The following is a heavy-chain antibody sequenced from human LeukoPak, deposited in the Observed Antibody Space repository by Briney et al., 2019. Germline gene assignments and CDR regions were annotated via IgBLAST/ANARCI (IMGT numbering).Heavy chain of an antibody. CDR2: ISSSGSTI. J-gene: IGHJ4*02. CDR3: ASNYGASVSPFDY. CDR1: GFTFSDYY. V-gene: IGHV3-11*04. D-gene: IGHD4-17*01. Sequence: PGGSLRLSCAASGFTFSDYYMSWIRQAPGKGLEWVSYISSSGSTIYYADSVKGRFTISRDNAKNSLYLQMNSLRAEDTAVYYCASNYGASVSPFDYWGQGTLVTVSS.